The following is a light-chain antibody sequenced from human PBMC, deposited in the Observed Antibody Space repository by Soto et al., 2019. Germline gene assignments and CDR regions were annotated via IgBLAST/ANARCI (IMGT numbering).Light chain of an antibody. V-gene: IGKV3-20*01. CDR2: DAS. Sequence: EIVLTQSPGTMSLSPGERATLSCRASQSVAKNYLAWYQQEPGQAPRLLIYDASTRATGIPDRFSGSGSGKHFTLTISRLEPEDFAVSYCHQYASSPQTFGQGTKVEIK. CDR1: QSVAKNY. J-gene: IGKJ1*01. CDR3: HQYASSPQT.